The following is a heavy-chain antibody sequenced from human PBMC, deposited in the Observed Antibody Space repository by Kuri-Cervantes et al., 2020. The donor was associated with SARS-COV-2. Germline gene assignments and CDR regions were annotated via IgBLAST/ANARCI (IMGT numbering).Heavy chain of an antibody. V-gene: IGHV1-69*10. CDR3: ARENDLGAFDI. J-gene: IGHJ3*02. CDR1: GYTFTSYG. D-gene: IGHD3/OR15-3a*01. Sequence: SVKVSRKASGYTFTSYGISWVRQAPGQGLEWMGGIIPILGIANYAQKFQGRVTITADKSTSTAYMELSSLRSEDTAVYYCARENDLGAFDIWGQGTMVTVSS. CDR2: IIPILGIA.